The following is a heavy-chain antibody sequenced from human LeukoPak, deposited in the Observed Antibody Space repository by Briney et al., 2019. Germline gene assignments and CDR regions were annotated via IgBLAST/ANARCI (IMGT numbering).Heavy chain of an antibody. CDR2: INQNGGEN. Sequence: GGSLRLSCAVSGFTFNDYWMNWVRQAPGKGLEWVASINQNGGENYYVDSVKGRFTISRDNPRNSLYLQMSSLRAEDTAVYYCARDGTAPGLYFDLWGQGTLVTVSS. CDR1: GFTFNDYW. V-gene: IGHV3-7*01. J-gene: IGHJ4*01. D-gene: IGHD6-13*01. CDR3: ARDGTAPGLYFDL.